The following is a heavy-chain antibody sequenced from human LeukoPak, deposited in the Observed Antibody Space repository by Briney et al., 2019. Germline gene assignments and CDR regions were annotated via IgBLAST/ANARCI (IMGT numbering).Heavy chain of an antibody. V-gene: IGHV4-59*01. CDR3: ARDPRDAWFDP. Sequence: SETLSLTCTVSGGSISSYYWSWIRQPPGKGLEWTGYIYYSGSTNYNPSLKSRVTISVDTSKNQFSLKLSSVTAADTAVYYCARDPRDAWFDPWGQGTLVTVSS. J-gene: IGHJ5*02. CDR1: GGSISSYY. CDR2: IYYSGST.